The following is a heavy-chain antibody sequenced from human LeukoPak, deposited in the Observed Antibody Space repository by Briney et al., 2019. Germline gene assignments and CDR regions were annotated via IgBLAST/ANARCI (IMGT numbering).Heavy chain of an antibody. D-gene: IGHD6-13*01. CDR1: GGSISSYY. V-gene: IGHV4-59*01. CDR3: ARDLAAAGTNWFDP. CDR2: IYYSRST. J-gene: IGHJ5*02. Sequence: PSETLSLTCTVSGGSISSYYWSWIRQPPGKGLEWIGYIYYSRSTNYNPSLKSRVTISVDTSKNQFSLKLSSVTAADTAVYYCARDLAAAGTNWFDPWGQGTLVTVSS.